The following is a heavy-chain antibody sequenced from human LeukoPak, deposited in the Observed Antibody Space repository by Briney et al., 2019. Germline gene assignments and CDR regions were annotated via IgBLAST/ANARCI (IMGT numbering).Heavy chain of an antibody. CDR1: GFTFGVYA. V-gene: IGHV3-49*04. D-gene: IGHD5-24*01. Sequence: GGSLRLSCTASGFTFGVYAMSWVRQAPGKGLEWVGFIRSKAYGGTTEYAASVKGRFTISRDDSKSIAYLQMNSLKTEDTAVYYCTRVLKRWLHFTGYWGQGTLVTVSS. CDR3: TRVLKRWLHFTGY. J-gene: IGHJ4*02. CDR2: IRSKAYGGTT.